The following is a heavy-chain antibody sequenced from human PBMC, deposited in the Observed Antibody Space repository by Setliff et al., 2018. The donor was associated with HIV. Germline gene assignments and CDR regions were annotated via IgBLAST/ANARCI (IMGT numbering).Heavy chain of an antibody. V-gene: IGHV1-2*04. CDR2: INPNSGDT. Sequence: ASVKVSCKASGYTFTDYYIHRVRQAPGQGLEWMGWINPNSGDTNYAQKFQGWVSMTGDTSISTAYMALSRLTSDDTAVYYCARVFKGDFYFGMDVWGQGTPVTVSS. CDR3: ARVFKGDFYFGMDV. CDR1: GYTFTDYY. J-gene: IGHJ6*01.